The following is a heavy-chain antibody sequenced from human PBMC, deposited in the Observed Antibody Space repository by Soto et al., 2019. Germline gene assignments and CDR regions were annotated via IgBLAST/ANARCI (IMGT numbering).Heavy chain of an antibody. CDR2: INPNSGGT. Sequence: ASVKVSCKASGYTFTGYYMHWVRQAPGQGLEWMGWINPNSGGTNYAQKFQGWVTMTRDTSISTAYMELSRLRSDDTAVYYCARGPDTYYDFWSGYYAYWGQGTLVTVSS. V-gene: IGHV1-2*04. CDR1: GYTFTGYY. CDR3: ARGPDTYYDFWSGYYAY. J-gene: IGHJ4*02. D-gene: IGHD3-3*01.